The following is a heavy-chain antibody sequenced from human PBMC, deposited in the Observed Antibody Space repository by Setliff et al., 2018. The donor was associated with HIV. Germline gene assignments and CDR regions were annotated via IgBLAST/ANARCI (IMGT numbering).Heavy chain of an antibody. CDR2: IHYSGIV. D-gene: IGHD2-2*01. CDR1: GGSMRNFY. V-gene: IGHV4-59*12. Sequence: ETLSLTCTVSGGSMRNFYWSWIRQAPGGRLEWIGHIHYSGIVNYSPSLSSRVTISADASKNQFSLKLTSVTAADTAIYYCARGVPSVYSYFYMDVWGKGTAVTVSS. J-gene: IGHJ6*03. CDR3: ARGVPSVYSYFYMDV.